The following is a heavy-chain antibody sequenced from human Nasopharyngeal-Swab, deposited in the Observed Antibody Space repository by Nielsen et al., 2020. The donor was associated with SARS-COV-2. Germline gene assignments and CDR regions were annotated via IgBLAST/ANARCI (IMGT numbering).Heavy chain of an antibody. Sequence: WIRQPPVKGLEWIGEINHSGSTNYNPSLKSRVTISVDTSKNQFSLKLTSVTAADTAVYYCARRPSDPYYDSCGYIPYARYYYGLDVWGQGTTVTVSS. CDR2: INHSGST. D-gene: IGHD3-22*01. J-gene: IGHJ6*02. CDR3: ARRPSDPYYDSCGYIPYARYYYGLDV. V-gene: IGHV4-34*01.